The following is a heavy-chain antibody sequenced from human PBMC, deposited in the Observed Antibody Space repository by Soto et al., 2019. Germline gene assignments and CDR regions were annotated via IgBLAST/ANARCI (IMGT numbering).Heavy chain of an antibody. Sequence: SETLSLTCTVSGGSISSGDYYWSWIRQPPGKGLEWIGYIYYSGSTYYNPSLKSRVTISVDTSKNQFSLKLSSVTAADTAVYYCARGDTQGLRPTGFDPWGQGTLVTVSS. CDR1: GGSISSGDYY. D-gene: IGHD6-19*01. J-gene: IGHJ5*02. CDR3: ARGDTQGLRPTGFDP. CDR2: IYYSGST. V-gene: IGHV4-30-4*01.